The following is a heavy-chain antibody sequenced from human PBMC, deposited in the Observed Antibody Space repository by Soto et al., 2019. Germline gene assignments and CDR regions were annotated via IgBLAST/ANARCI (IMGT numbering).Heavy chain of an antibody. CDR2: TNQDGSVK. D-gene: IGHD2-15*01. CDR1: GFTFRRDW. CDR3: SGGVADAV. J-gene: IGHJ4*02. V-gene: IGHV3-7*04. Sequence: EEQLVESGGGLVQPGGSLRLSCAVSGFTFRRDWMNWVRQAPGKVLEGVAHTNQDGSVKYYVDSVRGRFTFFRDSAKNSLYLPITGLRAEDTAVYYCSGGVADAVWGQGTLVTVSS.